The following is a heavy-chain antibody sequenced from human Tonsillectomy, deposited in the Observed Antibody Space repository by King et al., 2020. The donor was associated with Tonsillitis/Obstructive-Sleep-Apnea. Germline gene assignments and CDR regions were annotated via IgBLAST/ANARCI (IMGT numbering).Heavy chain of an antibody. CDR3: AKDRSYIVVVPAAANDY. D-gene: IGHD2-2*01. CDR2: ISGSGGST. J-gene: IGHJ4*02. Sequence: QLVQYGGGLVQPGGSLRLSCAASGFTFSSYAMSWVRQAPGKGLEWVSAISGSGGSTYYADSVKGRFTISRDNSKNTLYLQMNSLRAEDTAVYYCAKDRSYIVVVPAAANDYWGQGTLVTVSS. V-gene: IGHV3-23*04. CDR1: GFTFSSYA.